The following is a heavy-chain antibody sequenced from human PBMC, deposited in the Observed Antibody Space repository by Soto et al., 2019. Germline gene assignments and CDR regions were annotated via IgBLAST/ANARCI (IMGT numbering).Heavy chain of an antibody. J-gene: IGHJ4*02. CDR2: IYWDDVK. CDR1: GFSLSTGGVG. D-gene: IGHD4-17*01. CDR3: ALKGSGDYALDY. V-gene: IGHV2-5*02. Sequence: QITLKESGPTLVKPTQTLTLTCTLSGFSLSTGGVGVGRIRQSPGKALEWLAVIYWDDVKHYSPSLERRLTITKDTSESEVVLTMTNMDPVDTATYYCALKGSGDYALDYWGQGILVTVSS.